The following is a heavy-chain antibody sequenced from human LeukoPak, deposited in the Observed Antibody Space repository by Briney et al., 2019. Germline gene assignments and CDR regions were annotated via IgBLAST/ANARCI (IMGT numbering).Heavy chain of an antibody. V-gene: IGHV4-4*09. D-gene: IGHD2-2*01. CDR2: IYTSGST. Sequence: PSETLSLTCTVSGGSISSYYWSWIRQPPGKGLEWIGYIYTSGSTNYNPSLKSRVTISVDTSKNQFSLKLSSVTAADTAVYYCARQYCSSTSCPRGDWFDPWGQGTLVTVSS. CDR3: ARQYCSSTSCPRGDWFDP. J-gene: IGHJ5*02. CDR1: GGSISSYY.